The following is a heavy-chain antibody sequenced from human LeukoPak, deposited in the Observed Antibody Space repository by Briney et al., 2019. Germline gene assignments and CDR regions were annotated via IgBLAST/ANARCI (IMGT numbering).Heavy chain of an antibody. D-gene: IGHD6-13*01. CDR3: APSSVSSWSPHFDY. Sequence: GGSLRLSCAASGFIFSTYGMHWVRQAPGQGLEWMGWINPNSGGTNYAQKFQGRVTMTRDTSISTAYMELSRLRSDDTAVYYCAPSSVSSWSPHFDYWGQGTLVTVSS. CDR1: GFIFSTYG. CDR2: INPNSGGT. J-gene: IGHJ4*02. V-gene: IGHV1-2*02.